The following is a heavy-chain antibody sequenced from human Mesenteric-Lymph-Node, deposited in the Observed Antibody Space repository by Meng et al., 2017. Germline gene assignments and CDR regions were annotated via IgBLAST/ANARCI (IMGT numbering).Heavy chain of an antibody. CDR2: IHSSGST. CDR1: GVSITSRDYY. V-gene: IGHV4-39*07. Sequence: SETLSLTCTVSGVSITSRDYYWGWTRQTPGKGLEWIASIHSSGSTYRNQSLRSRISISLDTPRNQFSLKLNSVTAADTAVYYCVRDLVDYAAGTSNHQPGWGQGALVTVSS. J-gene: IGHJ4*02. CDR3: VRDLVDYAAGTSNHQPG. D-gene: IGHD2-8*02.